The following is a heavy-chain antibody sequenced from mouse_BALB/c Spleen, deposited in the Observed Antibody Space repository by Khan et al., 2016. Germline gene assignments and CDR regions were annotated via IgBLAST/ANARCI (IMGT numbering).Heavy chain of an antibody. D-gene: IGHD1-3*01. J-gene: IGHJ2*01. Sequence: QVQLKESGPGLVAPSQTLSITCTVSGFSLTSYGVHWVRQPPGKGLEWLGVIWAGGSANYNSALMYSLSTSKDNSKSHAFLKMNSLQTEDTAMYYCTRLEDIWGQGTTLTVSS. CDR3: TRLEDI. CDR1: GFSLTSYG. CDR2: IWAGGSA. V-gene: IGHV2-9*02.